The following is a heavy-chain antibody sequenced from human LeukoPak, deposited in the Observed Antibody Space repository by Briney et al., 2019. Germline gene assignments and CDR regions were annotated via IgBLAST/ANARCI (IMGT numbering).Heavy chain of an antibody. CDR2: IRHDGTEK. V-gene: IGHV3-30*02. D-gene: IGHD1-26*01. CDR1: GFTFSTYG. CDR3: ARLMVGQAGVGATHFDY. J-gene: IGHJ4*02. Sequence: GGSLRLSCVASGFTFSTYGMHWVRQAPGKGLEWLTFIRHDGTEKYYAYSVKGRFTISRDNSRNTLYLQVNSLGPDDTAVYYCARLMVGQAGVGATHFDYWGQGTLVSVSS.